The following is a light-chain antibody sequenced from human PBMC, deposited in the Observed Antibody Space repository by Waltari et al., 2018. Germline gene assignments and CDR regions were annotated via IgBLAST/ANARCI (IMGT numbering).Light chain of an antibody. V-gene: IGLV2-14*01. CDR3: SSQSSNDVVL. J-gene: IGLJ2*01. CDR2: DVS. Sequence: QSALTQPASVSGSPGQSVTIFCAGTSNDVGVYNSVSWYQEHPRQAPRVIIYDVSDRPSGVSDRFSGSKSGNTASLTISGLQAEDEADYYCSSQSSNDVVLFGGGTKLTVL. CDR1: SNDVGVYNS.